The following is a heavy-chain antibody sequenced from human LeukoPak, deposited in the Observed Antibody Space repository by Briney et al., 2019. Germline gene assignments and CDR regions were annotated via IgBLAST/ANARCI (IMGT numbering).Heavy chain of an antibody. J-gene: IGHJ4*02. Sequence: ASVKVSCKASGYTFTNNGITWVRQAPGQGLEWMGWISAYNGNTNYAQKFQGRVTLTTDTSTTTARMELRSLRFDDTAVYYCARADPRISETDYWGQGTLVTVSS. CDR1: GYTFTNNG. CDR2: ISAYNGNT. D-gene: IGHD2/OR15-2a*01. V-gene: IGHV1-18*01. CDR3: ARADPRISETDY.